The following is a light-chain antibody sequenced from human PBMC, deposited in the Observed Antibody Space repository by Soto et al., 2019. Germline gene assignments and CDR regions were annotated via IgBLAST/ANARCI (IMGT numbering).Light chain of an antibody. J-gene: IGLJ1*01. CDR1: SRDVGAYIF. V-gene: IGLV2-8*01. CDR3: FSFAGGTYV. Sequence: QSALTQPPSASVSPGQSVTVSCTGTSRDVGAYIFVSWYQQHPGKAPKLMVYDVNRRPPGVPDRFFGSKSGNTASLTVSGLQAEDEADYYYFSFAGGTYVFGTGSKVTVL. CDR2: DVN.